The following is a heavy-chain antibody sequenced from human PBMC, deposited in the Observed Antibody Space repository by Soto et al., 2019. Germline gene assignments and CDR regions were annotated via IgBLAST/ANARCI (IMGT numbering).Heavy chain of an antibody. CDR3: ARHHGPTTSENWFDP. Sequence: QVHLVQSGVEVKTPGASVKVSCQASGYTFFTYDISWVRQAPVQGLEWMGWISTYSGDTKYAQKFQGGVTMTTDTSTTTAYLELRSLRSDDTAVYYCARHHGPTTSENWFDPWGQGTLVTVSS. CDR2: ISTYSGDT. V-gene: IGHV1-18*01. J-gene: IGHJ5*02. CDR1: GYTFFTYD. D-gene: IGHD5-12*01.